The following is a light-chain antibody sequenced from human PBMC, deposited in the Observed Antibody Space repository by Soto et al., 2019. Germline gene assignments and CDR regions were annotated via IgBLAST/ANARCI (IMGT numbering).Light chain of an antibody. CDR2: LGS. V-gene: IGKV2-28*01. Sequence: DFVWPKSPLSLPVTPGEPASISCRSSRSLLSSNGYNYLNWYLQKPVQSPQLLIYLGSNRASGVPDRFSGSGSGTDFTLKISRVEAEDVGVYYCEQCVQIPLTFGGGTKVDIK. J-gene: IGKJ4*01. CDR1: RSLLSSNGYNY. CDR3: EQCVQIPLT.